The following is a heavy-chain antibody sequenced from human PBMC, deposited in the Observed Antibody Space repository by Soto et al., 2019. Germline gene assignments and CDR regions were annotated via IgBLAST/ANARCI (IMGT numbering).Heavy chain of an antibody. CDR3: ARYDFWSGDVSIDP. V-gene: IGHV1-18*04. Sequence: ASVKGSCKASGYTFTSYGISWVRQAPGQGVEWMGWISAYNGNTNYAQKLQGRVTMTTDTSTSTAYMELRSLRSDDTAVYYCARYDFWSGDVSIDPWGQGTLVTVSS. J-gene: IGHJ5*02. D-gene: IGHD3-3*01. CDR1: GYTFTSYG. CDR2: ISAYNGNT.